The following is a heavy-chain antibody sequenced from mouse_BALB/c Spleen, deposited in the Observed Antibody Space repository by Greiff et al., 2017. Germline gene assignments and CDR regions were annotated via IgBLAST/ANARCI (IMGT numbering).Heavy chain of an antibody. CDR2: INPSSGYT. CDR1: GYTFTSYT. J-gene: IGHJ4*01. D-gene: IGHD1-2*01. V-gene: IGHV1-4*01. Sequence: QVQLKESGAELARPGASVKMSCKASGYTFTSYTMHWVKQRPGQGLEWIGYINPSSGYTNYNQKFKDKATLTADKSSSTAYMQLSSLTSEDTAVYYCARDYGLYAMDYWGQGTSVTVSS. CDR3: ARDYGLYAMDY.